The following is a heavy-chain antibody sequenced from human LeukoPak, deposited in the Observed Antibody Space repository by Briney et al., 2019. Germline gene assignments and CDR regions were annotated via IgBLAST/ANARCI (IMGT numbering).Heavy chain of an antibody. J-gene: IGHJ4*02. CDR2: IYYSGST. V-gene: IGHV4-39*01. D-gene: IGHD3-3*01. CDR3: ARQYYDFWSSHTSYYFDY. Sequence: SETLSLTCTVSGGSISSSSYYWGWIRQPPGKGLEWIGSIYYSGSTYYNPSLKSRVSISVDTSKNQFSLKLSSVTAADTAMYYCARQYYDFWSSHTSYYFDYWGQGTLVTVSS. CDR1: GGSISSSSYY.